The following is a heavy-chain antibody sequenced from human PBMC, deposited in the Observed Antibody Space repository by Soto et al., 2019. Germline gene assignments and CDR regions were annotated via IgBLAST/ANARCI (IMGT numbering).Heavy chain of an antibody. CDR3: AKGTAVARQDFAN. J-gene: IGHJ4*02. CDR2: ISADGSDK. CDR1: GFTFSDFG. Sequence: QVQLVESGGGVVQPERSLRLSCATSGFTFSDFGMHWVRQAPGKGLEWVAAISADGSDKYYLGSVQGRFTISRDNTKNALYLQLNSLRTEDTAVYYCAKGTAVARQDFANWGQGTLVTVSS. D-gene: IGHD6-19*01. V-gene: IGHV3-30*18.